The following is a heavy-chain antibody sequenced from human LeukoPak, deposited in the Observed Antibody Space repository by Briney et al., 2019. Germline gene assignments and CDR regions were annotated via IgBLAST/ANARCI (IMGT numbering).Heavy chain of an antibody. V-gene: IGHV1-8*01. J-gene: IGHJ5*02. CDR3: ARDLVQAAMHP. Sequence: ASVKVSCKASGYTFTSYDINWVRQATGQGLEWMGWMNPNSGNTGYAQKFQGRVTMTRNASISTAYMELSSLGSEDTAVYYCARDLVQAAMHPWGQGTLVTVSS. CDR2: MNPNSGNT. CDR1: GYTFTSYD. D-gene: IGHD2-2*01.